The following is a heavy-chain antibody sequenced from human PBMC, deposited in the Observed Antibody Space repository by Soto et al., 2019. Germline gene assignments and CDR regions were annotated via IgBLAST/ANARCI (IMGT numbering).Heavy chain of an antibody. Sequence: QVQLVESGGGVVQPGRSLRLSCKASGFTFSSYAMHWVRQAPGKGLEWVAVIWFDGGNKYHADSVKGRFTVSRDNSNNTLSLQMNSLSAEDTAVYYCARDPYDFWGDSDYYNYAMDVWGQGTTVSVSS. CDR3: ARDPYDFWGDSDYYNYAMDV. CDR2: IWFDGGNK. CDR1: GFTFSSYA. J-gene: IGHJ6*02. V-gene: IGHV3-33*01. D-gene: IGHD3-3*01.